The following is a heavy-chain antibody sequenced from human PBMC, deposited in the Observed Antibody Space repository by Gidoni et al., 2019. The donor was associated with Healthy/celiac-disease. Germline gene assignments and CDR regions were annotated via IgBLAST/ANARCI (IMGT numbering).Heavy chain of an antibody. CDR2: ISSSSSYI. Sequence: EVQLVESGGGLVKPGGSLRLSCAASGFTFSSYSMNWVRQAPGKGLEWVSSISSSSSYIYYADSVKGRFTISRDNAKNSLYLQMNSLRAEDTAVYYCARDRGVITIPFDYWGQGTLVTVSS. CDR3: ARDRGVITIPFDY. V-gene: IGHV3-21*01. J-gene: IGHJ4*02. CDR1: GFTFSSYS. D-gene: IGHD3-3*01.